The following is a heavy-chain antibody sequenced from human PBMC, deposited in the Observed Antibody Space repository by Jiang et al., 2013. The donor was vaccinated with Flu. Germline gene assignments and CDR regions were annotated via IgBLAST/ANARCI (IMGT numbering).Heavy chain of an antibody. Sequence: QTLSLTCTVSGASISDYYWSWIRQPPGKGLEWVAYIYYTGSTNYHPSLKGRVTISQDMSKNQLSLKLNSVTAADTAVYYCARHAVVAGAPSFDFWGQGTLVSVSS. D-gene: IGHD1-26*01. V-gene: IGHV4-59*08. CDR3: ARHAVVAGAPSFDF. CDR2: IYYTGST. J-gene: IGHJ4*02. CDR1: GASISDYY.